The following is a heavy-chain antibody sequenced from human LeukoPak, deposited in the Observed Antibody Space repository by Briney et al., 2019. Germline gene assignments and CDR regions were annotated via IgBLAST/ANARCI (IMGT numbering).Heavy chain of an antibody. Sequence: PGGSLRLSCAASGFTFSSYSMNWVRQAPGKGLEWVSSINSSSSYIYYADSVKGRFTISRDNAKNSLYLQMNSLRAEDTAVYYCARDTETYYYDSSGYSHFDYWGQGTLVTVSS. CDR3: ARDTETYYYDSSGYSHFDY. CDR2: INSSSSYI. D-gene: IGHD3-22*01. J-gene: IGHJ4*02. CDR1: GFTFSSYS. V-gene: IGHV3-21*01.